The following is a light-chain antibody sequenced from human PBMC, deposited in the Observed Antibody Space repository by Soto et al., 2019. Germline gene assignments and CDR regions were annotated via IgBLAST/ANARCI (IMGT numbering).Light chain of an antibody. CDR2: EVN. J-gene: IGLJ1*01. CDR1: SSDVGGYNY. V-gene: IGLV2-8*01. Sequence: QSALTQPPSASGSPGQSVTISCTGTSSDVGGYNYVSWYQQHPGKVPKLMVYEVNKRPSGVPDRFSGSKSGNTASLTVAGLQAEDEADYYLTSYSGGNNVFGTGTKLTVL. CDR3: TSYSGGNNV.